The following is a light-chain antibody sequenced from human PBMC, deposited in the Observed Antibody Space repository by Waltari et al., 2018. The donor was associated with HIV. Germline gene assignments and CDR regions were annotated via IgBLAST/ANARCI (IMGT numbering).Light chain of an antibody. CDR3: CSFAGSYSYV. Sequence: QSALTQPRSVSGSPGQSVTISCTGTSSNYVSWYQQHPGKAPKVIIYDVSKRPSGVPDRFSGSKSGNTASLTISGLQAEDEADYYCCSFAGSYSYVFGTETKVTVL. CDR1: SSNY. V-gene: IGLV2-11*01. CDR2: DVS. J-gene: IGLJ1*01.